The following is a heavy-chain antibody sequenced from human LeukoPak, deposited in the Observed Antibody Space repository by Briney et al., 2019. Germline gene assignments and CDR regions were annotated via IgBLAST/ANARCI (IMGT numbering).Heavy chain of an antibody. CDR2: INPNRGGT. CDR3: ARVLLLWFGESPGDY. J-gene: IGHJ4*02. CDR1: GYTFTGYY. Sequence: ASVKVSCKASGYTFTGYYMHWVRQAPGQGLEWMGWINPNRGGTNSAQKFQSRVTMTRDTSSSTAYMELSRLRSDDTAVYYCARVLLLWFGESPGDYWGQGTLAPVSS. V-gene: IGHV1-2*02. D-gene: IGHD3-10*01.